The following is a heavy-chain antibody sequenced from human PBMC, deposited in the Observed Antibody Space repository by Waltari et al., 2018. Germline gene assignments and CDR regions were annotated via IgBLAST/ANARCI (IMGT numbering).Heavy chain of an antibody. CDR3: ARVARGGYYTGWFDT. J-gene: IGHJ5*02. Sequence: QLQLQESGPGLVQPSETLSLTCSVSGASISTTSHSWAWIRQPPGKGLEWIGSIYYSGTTYYNLSLKSRVTLSVDTPKNQFSLKLSSVTAADTAMYFCARVARGGYYTGWFDTWGQGALVTVSS. D-gene: IGHD3-3*01. CDR1: GASISTTSHS. V-gene: IGHV4-39*07. CDR2: IYYSGTT.